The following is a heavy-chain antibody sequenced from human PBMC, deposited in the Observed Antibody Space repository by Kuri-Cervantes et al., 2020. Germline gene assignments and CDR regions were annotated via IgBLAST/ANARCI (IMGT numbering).Heavy chain of an antibody. V-gene: IGHV3-30-3*01. CDR1: GFTFSSYA. CDR2: ISYDGSNK. D-gene: IGHD3-22*01. CDR3: ARVTWGDDSSGSPSDC. J-gene: IGHJ4*02. Sequence: GESLKISCAASGFTFSSYAMHWVRQAPGKGLEWVAVISYDGSNKYYADSVKGRFTISRDNSKNTLYLQMNSLRAEDTAVYYCARVTWGDDSSGSPSDCWGQGTLVTVSS.